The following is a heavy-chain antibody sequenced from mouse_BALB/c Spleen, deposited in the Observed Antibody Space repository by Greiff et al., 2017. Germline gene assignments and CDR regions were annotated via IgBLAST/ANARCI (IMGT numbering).Heavy chain of an antibody. V-gene: IGHV1-69*02. J-gene: IGHJ4*01. Sequence: QVQLQQSGAELVKPGASVKLSCKASGYTFTSYWMHWVKQRPGQGLEWIGEIDPSDSYTNYNQKFKGKATLTVDKSSSTAYMQLSSLTSEDSAVYYCARSGYYGSHAMDYWGQGTSVTVSS. CDR3: ARSGYYGSHAMDY. D-gene: IGHD1-1*01. CDR1: GYTFTSYW. CDR2: IDPSDSYT.